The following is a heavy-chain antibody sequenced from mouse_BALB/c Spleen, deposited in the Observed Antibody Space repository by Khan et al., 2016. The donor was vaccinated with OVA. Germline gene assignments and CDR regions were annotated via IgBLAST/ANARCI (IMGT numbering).Heavy chain of an antibody. V-gene: IGHV1-7*01. J-gene: IGHJ2*01. Sequence: QVQLQQSGAELAKPGASVKMSCKASGYTFINYWILWVKQRPGQGLEWIGYINPSTGYTEYNQNFKVKATFTADKSSSTAYMQLSSLTSEDSAVYYCARRGLRWDFDYWGQGTTLTVSS. D-gene: IGHD1-1*01. CDR2: INPSTGYT. CDR1: GYTFINYW. CDR3: ARRGLRWDFDY.